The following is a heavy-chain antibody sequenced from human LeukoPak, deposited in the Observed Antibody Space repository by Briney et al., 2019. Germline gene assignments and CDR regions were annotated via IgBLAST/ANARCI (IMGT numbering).Heavy chain of an antibody. Sequence: PGGSLRLSCVVSGFTFSSYTMSWVRQAPGKVLEWVSSITNTGATTYYADSVKGRFTISRDNSKNTLYLQMNSLRAEDTAVYYCARARGIAVAGTWFWGQGTLVTVSS. CDR1: GFTFSSYT. CDR2: ITNTGATT. CDR3: ARARGIAVAGTWF. V-gene: IGHV3-23*01. D-gene: IGHD6-19*01. J-gene: IGHJ4*02.